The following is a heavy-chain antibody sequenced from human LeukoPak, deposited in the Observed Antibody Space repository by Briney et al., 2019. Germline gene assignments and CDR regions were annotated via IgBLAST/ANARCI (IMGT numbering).Heavy chain of an antibody. CDR1: GFTFSSYG. CDR2: ISSNGGST. CDR3: AKQRGIPGAFDI. J-gene: IGHJ3*02. V-gene: IGHV3-64*01. Sequence: GGSLRLSCAASGFTFSSYGMHWVRQAPGKGLEYVSAISSNGGSTYYANSVKGRFTISRDNSKNTLYLQMGSLRAEDMAVYYCAKQRGIPGAFDIWGQGTMVTVSS. D-gene: IGHD1-26*01.